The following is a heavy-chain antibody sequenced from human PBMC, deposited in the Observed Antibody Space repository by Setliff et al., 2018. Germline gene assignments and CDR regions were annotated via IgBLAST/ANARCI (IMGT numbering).Heavy chain of an antibody. CDR2: ISSSSITI. V-gene: IGHV3-48*01. D-gene: IGHD2-21*02. CDR3: ARNWVTAQHYYYGMDV. J-gene: IGHJ6*02. CDR1: GFTFSSYS. Sequence: GGSLRLSCADSGFTFSSYSMNWVRQAPGKGLEWVSYISSSSITIYYADSVKGRFTISRDNAKNSLYLQMDSLRAEDTAVYYCARNWVTAQHYYYGMDVWGQGTTVTVSS.